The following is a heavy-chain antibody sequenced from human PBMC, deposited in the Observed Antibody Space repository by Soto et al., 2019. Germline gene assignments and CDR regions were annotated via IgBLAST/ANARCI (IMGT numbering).Heavy chain of an antibody. J-gene: IGHJ5*02. CDR3: AHIPNYYQYDWFDP. CDR2: IYWDDDK. Sequence: QITSKESGRTLVKPTQTLTLTYAFSGFSLTTRGLGVGWIRQPPERALECLALIYWDDDKRYSPSLQSRLSITKDTSKNQVVLTMTNVDPVVTATYYCAHIPNYYQYDWFDPWGQGTLVSVSS. V-gene: IGHV2-5*02. D-gene: IGHD3-16*01. CDR1: GFSLTTRGLG.